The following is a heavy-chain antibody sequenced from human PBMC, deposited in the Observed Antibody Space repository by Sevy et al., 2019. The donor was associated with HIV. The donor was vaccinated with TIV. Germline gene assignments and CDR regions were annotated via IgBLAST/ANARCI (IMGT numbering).Heavy chain of an antibody. CDR1: GGTFRNSG. V-gene: IGHV1-69*13. J-gene: IGHJ6*02. Sequence: ASVKVSCTASGGTFRNSGITWVRQAPGQGLEWMVGIIPIFGTANYAQNFQGRVTITADESTNTAYMELSSLRSDDTAVYYCARFTIFGVVLGGYYMDVWGQGTTVSVSS. CDR2: IIPIFGTA. CDR3: ARFTIFGVVLGGYYMDV. D-gene: IGHD3-3*01.